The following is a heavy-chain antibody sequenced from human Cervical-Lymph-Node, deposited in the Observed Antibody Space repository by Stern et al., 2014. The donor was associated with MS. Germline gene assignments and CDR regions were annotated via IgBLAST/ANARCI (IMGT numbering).Heavy chain of an antibody. Sequence: VQLVESGGGLAQPGRSLRLSCAASGFTFDDYAMHWVRQAPGKGLEWVSGISRNSGNIAYSDSVKGRFTISRENCRKLVHLQMHSLSPEDTACYYCARDSPPYGLFDYWGQGTLVTVSS. CDR2: ISRNSGNI. CDR3: ARDSPPYGLFDY. D-gene: IGHD4-17*01. J-gene: IGHJ4*02. CDR1: GFTFDDYA. V-gene: IGHV3-9*01.